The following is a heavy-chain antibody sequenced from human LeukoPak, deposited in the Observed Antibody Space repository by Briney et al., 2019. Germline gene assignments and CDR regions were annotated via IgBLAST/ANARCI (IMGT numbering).Heavy chain of an antibody. Sequence: ASVKVSCKASGYTFTSYGISWVRQAPGQGLEWMGWISAYNGNTNYAQKLQGRVTMTTDTSTSTAYMELRSLRSDDTAVYYCARRPGMSSGYYGSGSQYNWFDPWGQGTLVTVSS. CDR3: ARRPGMSSGYYGSGSQYNWFDP. V-gene: IGHV1-18*01. CDR2: ISAYNGNT. D-gene: IGHD3-10*01. J-gene: IGHJ5*02. CDR1: GYTFTSYG.